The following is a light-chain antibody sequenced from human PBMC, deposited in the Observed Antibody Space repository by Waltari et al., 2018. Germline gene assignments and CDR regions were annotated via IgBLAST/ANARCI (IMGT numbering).Light chain of an antibody. J-gene: IGLJ1*01. CDR1: SSDVGNYDY. Sequence: QSALTQPATVSGSPGQSITISCTGTSSDVGNYDYVSWYQQHPGKAPKLMIYDVTKRPSWIANRFSGSKSGNTASLTISGLQAEDEADYYCSSYTTSSTVYVFGTGTKVTVL. V-gene: IGLV2-14*03. CDR3: SSYTTSSTVYV. CDR2: DVT.